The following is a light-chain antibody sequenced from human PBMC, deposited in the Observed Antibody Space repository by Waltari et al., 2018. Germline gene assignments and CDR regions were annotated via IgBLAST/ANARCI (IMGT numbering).Light chain of an antibody. J-gene: IGKJ3*01. CDR3: QQYYRVPFT. V-gene: IGKV4-1*01. CDR1: QNVVNSANNKIS. Sequence: DIVMTQSPDSLTVSLGERATINCKSSQNVVNSANNKISLAWYQQKPGQSPQLLIYWASIRESVVPDRFSGSGSATDFTLTISSLQAEDVAVYYCQQYYRVPFTFGPGTRVEIK. CDR2: WAS.